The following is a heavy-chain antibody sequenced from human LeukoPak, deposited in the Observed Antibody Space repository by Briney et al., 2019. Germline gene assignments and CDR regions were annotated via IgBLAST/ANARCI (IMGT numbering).Heavy chain of an antibody. Sequence: GGSLRLSCAASGFIIDDYDMNWVRQIPGKGLEWVSRIKYNGDSAAYADSVEGRFTVSRDNAKSSLYPQMNSLRVEDTAVYYCARDNGDYFSAGYYYGMDVWGQGTTVTVSS. V-gene: IGHV3-20*04. J-gene: IGHJ6*02. CDR3: ARDNGDYFSAGYYYGMDV. CDR1: GFIIDDYD. CDR2: IKYNGDSA. D-gene: IGHD4-17*01.